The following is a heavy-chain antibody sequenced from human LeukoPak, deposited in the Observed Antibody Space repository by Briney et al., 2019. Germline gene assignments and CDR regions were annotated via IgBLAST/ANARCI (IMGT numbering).Heavy chain of an antibody. CDR2: ISYDGSNK. CDR1: GFTFSSYA. Sequence: GRSLRLSCAASGFTFSSYAMHWVRQAPGKGLEWVAVISYDGSNKYYADSVKGRFTISRDNSKNTLYLQMNSLRAEDTAVYYCAREKDYYDSSGAVGAFDIWGQGTMVTVSS. CDR3: AREKDYYDSSGAVGAFDI. J-gene: IGHJ3*02. V-gene: IGHV3-30-3*01. D-gene: IGHD3-22*01.